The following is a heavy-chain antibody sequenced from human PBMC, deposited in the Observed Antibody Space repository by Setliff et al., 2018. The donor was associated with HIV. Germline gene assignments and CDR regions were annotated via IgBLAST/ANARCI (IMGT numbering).Heavy chain of an antibody. Sequence: GASVKVSCKASGPTFSTYDINWVRQAPGQGPEWMGWMNPTSGNTGYAQKLQGRVTMTRNTSISTAYMELSSLRSDDTAVYYCASGWSRVPYNGMDVWGQGTTVTVSS. CDR3: ASGWSRVPYNGMDV. J-gene: IGHJ6*02. V-gene: IGHV1-8*01. CDR1: GPTFSTYD. CDR2: MNPTSGNT. D-gene: IGHD2-8*02.